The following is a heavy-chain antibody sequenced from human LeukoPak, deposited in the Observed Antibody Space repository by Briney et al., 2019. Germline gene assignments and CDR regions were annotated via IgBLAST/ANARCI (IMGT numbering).Heavy chain of an antibody. Sequence: GGSLRLSCAASGFTFSSYSMNWVRQAPGKGLEWVANIKQDGSEKYYVDSVKGRFTISRDNAKNSLYLQMNSLRAEDTAVYYCARAIAVWGSYRYLDYWGQGTLVTVSS. CDR2: IKQDGSEK. V-gene: IGHV3-7*01. CDR1: GFTFSSYS. D-gene: IGHD3-16*02. CDR3: ARAIAVWGSYRYLDY. J-gene: IGHJ4*02.